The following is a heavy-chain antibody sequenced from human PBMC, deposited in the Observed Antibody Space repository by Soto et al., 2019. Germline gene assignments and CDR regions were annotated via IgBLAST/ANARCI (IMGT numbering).Heavy chain of an antibody. CDR2: ISYDGSNK. CDR3: AKDVLRFLEWLAFYGMDV. V-gene: IGHV3-30*18. D-gene: IGHD3-3*01. J-gene: IGHJ6*02. CDR1: GFTFSSYG. Sequence: LRLSCAASGFTFSSYGMHWVRQAPGKGLEWVAVISYDGSNKYYADSVKGRFTISRDNSKNTLYLQMNSLRAEDTAVYYCAKDVLRFLEWLAFYGMDVWGQGTTVTVYS.